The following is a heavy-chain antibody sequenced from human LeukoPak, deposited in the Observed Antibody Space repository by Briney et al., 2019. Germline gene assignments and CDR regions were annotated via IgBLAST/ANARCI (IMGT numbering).Heavy chain of an antibody. Sequence: SETLSLTCTVSGGSIGWDYWSWIRQSAGKGPEWIGRIYKSGSTNYNPSFRSRVTMSVDTSKNQFSLNVTSVTAADTAVYYCAREEYFQDSNGYSYYFHSWGQGSLVTVSS. CDR3: AREEYFQDSNGYSYYFHS. D-gene: IGHD3-22*01. CDR1: GGSIGWDY. CDR2: IYKSGST. J-gene: IGHJ4*02. V-gene: IGHV4-4*07.